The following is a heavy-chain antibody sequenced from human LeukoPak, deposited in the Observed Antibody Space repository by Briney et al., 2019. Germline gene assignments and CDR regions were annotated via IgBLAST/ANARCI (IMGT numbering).Heavy chain of an antibody. CDR1: GGSISSGSSY. J-gene: IGHJ4*02. CDR3: ARGPDYSNYVDY. D-gene: IGHD4-11*01. CDR2: ISTSGTT. Sequence: TLSLTCTVSGGSISSGSSYWSWIRQPAGKGPEWIGRISTSGTTKYNPSLKSRVTIPVDTSKNQFSLKLSSVTAADTAVYYCARGPDYSNYVDYWGQGTLVTVSS. V-gene: IGHV4-61*02.